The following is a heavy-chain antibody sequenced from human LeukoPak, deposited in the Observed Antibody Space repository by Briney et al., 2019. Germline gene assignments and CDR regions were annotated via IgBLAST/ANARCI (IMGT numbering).Heavy chain of an antibody. D-gene: IGHD6-13*01. CDR3: ARDFGQLTEYNWFDP. V-gene: IGHV1-2*02. J-gene: IGHJ5*02. CDR1: GYTFTDNY. Sequence: ASVKVSCKASGYTFTDNYIHWVRQAPGQGLQWMGWINPNSGGTNYAQKFQGRVTMTRDTSVSTAHMELSRLRSDDTAVYYCARDFGQLTEYNWFDPWGQGTLVTVSS. CDR2: INPNSGGT.